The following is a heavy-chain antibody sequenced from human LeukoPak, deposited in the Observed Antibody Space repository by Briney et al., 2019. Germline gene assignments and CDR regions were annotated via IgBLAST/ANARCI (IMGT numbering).Heavy chain of an antibody. V-gene: IGHV3-20*01. D-gene: IGHD6-13*01. CDR1: GFISDHYG. CDR3: ARGQQPDY. J-gene: IGHJ4*02. Sequence: GGSLRLSCAASGFISDHYGMSWVRQAPGKGLEWVSGINWNGDSAGYADSVKGRFTISRDNAKNSLYLQVNSLRAEDTALYHCARGQQPDYRGQGTLVTVSS. CDR2: INWNGDSA.